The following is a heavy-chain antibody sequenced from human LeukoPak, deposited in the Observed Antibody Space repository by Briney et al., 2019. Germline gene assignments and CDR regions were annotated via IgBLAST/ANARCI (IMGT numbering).Heavy chain of an antibody. CDR2: IYPGDSDT. CDR1: GYSFTSYW. CDR3: ARRSATPYFDY. J-gene: IGHJ4*02. D-gene: IGHD2-15*01. Sequence: GESLKISCKGSGYSFTSYWNGWVRQMPGKSLEWMGIIYPGDSDTRYSPSFQGQVTISADKSISTAYLQWSSLKASDTAMYYCARRSATPYFDYWGQGTLVTVSS. V-gene: IGHV5-51*01.